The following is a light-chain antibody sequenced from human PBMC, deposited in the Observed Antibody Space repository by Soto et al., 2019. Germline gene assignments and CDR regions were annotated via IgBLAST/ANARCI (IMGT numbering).Light chain of an antibody. CDR3: QQRGSWPST. J-gene: IGKJ1*01. Sequence: EIVLTQSPAPLSLSPGERATLSCRASQSLNNHLAWYQQKPGQAPSLLIYDSFNRAIGIPVRFSGSGSGTDFTLTISSLESEDFEFYYGQQRGSWPSTFGQGTNVEI. CDR1: QSLNNH. V-gene: IGKV3-11*01. CDR2: DSF.